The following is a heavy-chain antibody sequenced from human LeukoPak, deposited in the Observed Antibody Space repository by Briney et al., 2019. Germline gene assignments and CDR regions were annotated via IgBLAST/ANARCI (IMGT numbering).Heavy chain of an antibody. CDR3: AASSGVTLGRF. D-gene: IGHD4/OR15-4a*01. J-gene: IGHJ4*02. CDR1: GVSISSGTHY. CDR2: IYYTGIT. V-gene: IGHV4-31*03. Sequence: PSETLSLTCTVSGVSISSGTHYYNWIRQHPGKGLEWIGYIYYTGITSYNPSLRGRVSMSVDTSMNQVSLKVTSLTAADTAVYYCAASSGVTLGRFWGQGALVTVSS.